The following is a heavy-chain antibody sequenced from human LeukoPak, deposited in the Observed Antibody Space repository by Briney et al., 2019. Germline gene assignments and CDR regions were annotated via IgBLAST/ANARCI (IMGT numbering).Heavy chain of an antibody. CDR1: GFTFSNYG. J-gene: IGHJ4*02. D-gene: IGHD3-22*01. CDR2: ISNDGAGI. Sequence: GGSLRLSCAAAGFTFSNYGLCWVRQAPGKGLEWVSSISNDGAGIYSADSVRGRFTISRDNSKNTLFLQMNSLRAEDTALYYCAKASSGYFVDYWGQGTLVTVSS. V-gene: IGHV3-23*01. CDR3: AKASSGYFVDY.